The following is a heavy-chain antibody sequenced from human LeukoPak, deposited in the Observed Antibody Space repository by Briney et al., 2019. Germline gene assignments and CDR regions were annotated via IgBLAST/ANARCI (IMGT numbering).Heavy chain of an antibody. Sequence: PSETLSLTCAVYGGSFSGYYWTWIRQTPEKGLEWIGEMNPSGSTNYNPSLKSRVTISVDTSKNQFSLKLSSVTAADTAVYYCAEVGATHFDYWGQGTLVTVSS. CDR1: GGSFSGYY. J-gene: IGHJ4*02. V-gene: IGHV4-34*01. CDR3: AEVGATHFDY. D-gene: IGHD1-26*01. CDR2: MNPSGST.